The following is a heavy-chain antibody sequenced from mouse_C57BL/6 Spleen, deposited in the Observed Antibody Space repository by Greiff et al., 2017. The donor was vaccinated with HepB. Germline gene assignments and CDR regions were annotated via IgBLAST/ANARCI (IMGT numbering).Heavy chain of an antibody. V-gene: IGHV1-15*01. CDR1: GYTFTDYE. CDR2: IDPETGGT. D-gene: IGHD3-2*02. J-gene: IGHJ3*01. Sequence: QVQLQQSGAELVRPGASVTLSCKASGYTFTDYEMHWVKQTPVHGLEWIGAIDPETGGTAYNQKFKGKAILTADKSSSTAYMELRSLTSEDSAVYYCTRRDSSGPVAYWGQGTLVTVSA. CDR3: TRRDSSGPVAY.